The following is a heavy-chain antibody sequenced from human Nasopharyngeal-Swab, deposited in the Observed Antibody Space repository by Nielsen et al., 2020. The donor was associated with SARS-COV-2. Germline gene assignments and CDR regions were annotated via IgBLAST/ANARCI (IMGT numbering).Heavy chain of an antibody. CDR2: IYSGGST. V-gene: IGHV3-66*01. D-gene: IGHD5-18*01. Sequence: GESLKISCAASGFTFSDYYMSWIRQAPGKGLEWVSVIYSGGSTYYADSVKGRFTISRDNSKNTLYLQMNSLRAEDTAVYYCARDGSGYSYGLLDYWGQGTLVTVSS. CDR1: GFTFSDYY. J-gene: IGHJ4*02. CDR3: ARDGSGYSYGLLDY.